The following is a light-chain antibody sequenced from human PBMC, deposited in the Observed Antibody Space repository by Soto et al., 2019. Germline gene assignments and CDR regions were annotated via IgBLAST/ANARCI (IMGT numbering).Light chain of an antibody. V-gene: IGKV3-20*01. CDR2: GAS. CDR1: QSVGSNY. J-gene: IGKJ3*01. CDR3: QQYTTSPFT. Sequence: EIVLTQSPGTLSLSPGERATLYCRASQSVGSNYLAWYQQKPGQAPRVLIYGASSRATGIPDRFSGSGSGADFTLTIIRLEPEDFPVYYCQQYTTSPFTFGPGTKVDIK.